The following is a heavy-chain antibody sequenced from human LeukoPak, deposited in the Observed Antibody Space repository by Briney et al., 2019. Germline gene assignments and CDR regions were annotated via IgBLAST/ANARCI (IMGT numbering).Heavy chain of an antibody. J-gene: IGHJ5*02. D-gene: IGHD3-10*01. CDR2: ISAYNGNT. V-gene: IGHV1-18*01. CDR3: ATYPYYYGSGSYGFDP. CDR1: GYTFTSYG. Sequence: GASVKVSCKASGYTFTSYGISWVRQAPGQGLEWMGWISAYNGNTNYAQKLQGRVTMTTDTSASTAYMELRSLRSDDTAVYYCATYPYYYGSGSYGFDPWGQGTLVTVSS.